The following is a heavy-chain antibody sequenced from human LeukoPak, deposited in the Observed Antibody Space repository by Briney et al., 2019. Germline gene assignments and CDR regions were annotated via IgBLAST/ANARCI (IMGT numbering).Heavy chain of an antibody. CDR3: ARETYSGYDTHYFDY. V-gene: IGHV1-2*02. Sequence: GASVTVSCKTTGYTFSDYYMHYVRQAPGQGLEWMGWINPNSGGTNYAQKFQGRVTMTRDTSISTAYMELSRLRSDDTAVYYCARETYSGYDTHYFDYWGQGTLVTVSS. CDR1: GYTFSDYY. J-gene: IGHJ4*02. D-gene: IGHD5-12*01. CDR2: INPNSGGT.